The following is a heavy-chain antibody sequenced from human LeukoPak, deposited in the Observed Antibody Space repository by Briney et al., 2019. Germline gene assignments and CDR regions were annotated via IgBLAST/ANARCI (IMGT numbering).Heavy chain of an antibody. Sequence: SGPPLVKPTETLTVICTCSGFSLTTSGVGVGWIRQPPGKALEWLALIYWNDDKRYSPSLKSRLTISKVTPKNWVVLTVTNMAPVDTSTCYFAHSGVYFSEPRGYYSFDFWGQGTLVAVSS. J-gene: IGHJ4*02. V-gene: IGHV2-5*01. CDR2: IYWNDDK. CDR1: GFSLTTSGVG. CDR3: AHSGVYFSEPRGYYSFDF. D-gene: IGHD3-22*01.